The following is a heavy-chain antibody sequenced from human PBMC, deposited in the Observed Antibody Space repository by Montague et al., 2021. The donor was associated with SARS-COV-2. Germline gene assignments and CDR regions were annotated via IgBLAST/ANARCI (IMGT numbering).Heavy chain of an antibody. D-gene: IGHD7-27*01. CDR1: GGSFSGHY. Sequence: SETLSLTCGVSGGSFSGHYCCWIRQPPGKGLEWIGEISHRGSTKXNPSLKSRVTISIDKSKNQLSLNLYSATAADTAMYYCAKEDDWGSDWYFDLWGRGTLVTVSS. V-gene: IGHV4-34*01. J-gene: IGHJ2*01. CDR2: ISHRGST. CDR3: AKEDDWGSDWYFDL.